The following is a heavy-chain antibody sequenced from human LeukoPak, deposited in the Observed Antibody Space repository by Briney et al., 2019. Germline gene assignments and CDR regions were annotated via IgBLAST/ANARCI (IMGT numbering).Heavy chain of an antibody. Sequence: ASVKVSCKASGGTFSSYTISWVRQAPGRGLEWMGRISPTVGIAKYAQKFQGRVTITADKSSSTAYMELNSLRSEDTAVYHCATAVAVAAPFDYWGQGSLVTVSS. J-gene: IGHJ4*02. CDR3: ATAVAVAAPFDY. CDR1: GGTFSSYT. D-gene: IGHD6-19*01. CDR2: ISPTVGIA. V-gene: IGHV1-69*02.